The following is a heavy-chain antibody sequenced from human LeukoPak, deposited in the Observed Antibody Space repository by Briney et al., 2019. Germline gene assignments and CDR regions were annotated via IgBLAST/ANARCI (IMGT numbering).Heavy chain of an antibody. V-gene: IGHV1-18*01. CDR2: VSAHNGNT. J-gene: IGHJ3*02. CDR1: GYPFSNYD. CDR3: SRTEENAFDI. Sequence: GASVKVSCKASGYPFSNYDISWVRQAPGQGLEWLGWVSAHNGNTHYAPRVRGRVTLSTDSSTNTAYMELRSLGSDDTAVYYCSRTEENAFDIWGPGTLVTVSS.